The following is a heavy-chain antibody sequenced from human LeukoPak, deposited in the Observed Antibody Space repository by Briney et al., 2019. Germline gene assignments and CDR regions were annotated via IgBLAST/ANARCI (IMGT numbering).Heavy chain of an antibody. J-gene: IGHJ6*03. CDR2: IYYSGST. CDR3: ARDWAMVRGPRPYYYMDV. Sequence: PSETLSLTCTVSGGSFSSYYWSWIRQPPGKGLEWIGYIYYSGSTNYNPSLKSRVTISVDTSKNQFSLKLSSVTAADTAVYYCARDWAMVRGPRPYYYMDVWGKGTTVTVSS. D-gene: IGHD3-10*01. CDR1: GGSFSSYY. V-gene: IGHV4-59*01.